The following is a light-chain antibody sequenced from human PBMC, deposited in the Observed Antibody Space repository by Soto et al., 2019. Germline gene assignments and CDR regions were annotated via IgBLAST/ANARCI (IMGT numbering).Light chain of an antibody. CDR2: GAS. Sequence: DIQMTQSPSSLSASVGDTVTIACRASRSISNYLDWYQQKPGRAPNLLISGASTLKRGVPSRFSGSGSGTTFTLTITSLQPDYFAIYFCQENYTAPFTFGPGTKVEIK. J-gene: IGKJ3*01. CDR1: RSISNY. V-gene: IGKV1-39*01. CDR3: QENYTAPFT.